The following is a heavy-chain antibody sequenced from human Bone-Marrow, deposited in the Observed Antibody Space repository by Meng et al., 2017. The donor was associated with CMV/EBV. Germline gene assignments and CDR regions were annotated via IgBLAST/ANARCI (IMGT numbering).Heavy chain of an antibody. CDR2: VYSGGGT. V-gene: IGHV3-53*01. CDR3: ARGGAVTTGAYYYGMDV. CDR1: FTVSSNY. J-gene: IGHJ6*02. D-gene: IGHD4-17*01. Sequence: FTVSSNYMSWVRQAPGKGLECVSVVYSGGGTYYAGSVKGRFIISRDNSKNTLYLQMNSLRAEDTAVYYCARGGAVTTGAYYYGMDVWGQGTTVTVSS.